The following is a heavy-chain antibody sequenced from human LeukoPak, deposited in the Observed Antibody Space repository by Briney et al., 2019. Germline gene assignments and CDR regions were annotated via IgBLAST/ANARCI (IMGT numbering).Heavy chain of an antibody. CDR3: ARDPGYCSSTSCLGAY. CDR1: GFTFSSYA. CDR2: ISGSGGST. D-gene: IGHD2-2*01. J-gene: IGHJ4*02. Sequence: GGSLRLSFAASGFTFSSYAMSWVRQAPGKGLEWVSAISGSGGSTYYADSVKGRFTISRDNAKNSLYLQMNGLRAEDTAVYYCARDPGYCSSTSCLGAYWGQGTLVTVSA. V-gene: IGHV3-23*01.